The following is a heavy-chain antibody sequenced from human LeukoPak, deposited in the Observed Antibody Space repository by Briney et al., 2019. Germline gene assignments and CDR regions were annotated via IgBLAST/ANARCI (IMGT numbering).Heavy chain of an antibody. CDR3: ARDRSLTAFDC. Sequence: ERSLRLSCAASGFTFRSYSMNWVRQAPGKGLEWVSSISSSSSYIYYADSVKGRFTISRDNAKNSPYLQINGLRAEDTAVYYCARDRSLTAFDCWGQGTLVTVSS. CDR1: GFTFRSYS. V-gene: IGHV3-21*01. J-gene: IGHJ4*02. CDR2: ISSSSSYI. D-gene: IGHD5-18*01.